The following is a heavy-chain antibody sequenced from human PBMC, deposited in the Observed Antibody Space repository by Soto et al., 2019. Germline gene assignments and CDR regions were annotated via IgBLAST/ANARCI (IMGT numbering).Heavy chain of an antibody. D-gene: IGHD3-10*01. CDR2: IYHSGST. J-gene: IGHJ5*02. CDR3: ARVVREITMVRGVNNWFDP. Sequence: ASETLSLTCAVSGGSISSGGYSWSWIRQPPGKGLEWIGYIYHSGSTYYNPSLKSRVTISVDRSKNQFSLKLSSVTAADTAVYYCARVVREITMVRGVNNWFDPWGQGTLVTVSS. V-gene: IGHV4-30-2*01. CDR1: GGSISSGGYS.